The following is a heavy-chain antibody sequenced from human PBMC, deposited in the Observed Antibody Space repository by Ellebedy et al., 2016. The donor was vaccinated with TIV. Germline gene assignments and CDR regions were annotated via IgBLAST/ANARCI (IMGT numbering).Heavy chain of an antibody. D-gene: IGHD3-22*01. CDR1: GYTFTNSY. V-gene: IGHV1-46*01. J-gene: IGHJ6*02. CDR2: INPSGGST. CDR3: ARVGMDSGYSMDV. Sequence: AASVKVSCKASGYTFTNSYMHWVRQAPGQGLEWMGLINPSGGSTTYAQKFRGRVTMTWYTSTSTVYMEVSSLRSDDTAVYYCARVGMDSGYSMDVWGQGTTVTVPS.